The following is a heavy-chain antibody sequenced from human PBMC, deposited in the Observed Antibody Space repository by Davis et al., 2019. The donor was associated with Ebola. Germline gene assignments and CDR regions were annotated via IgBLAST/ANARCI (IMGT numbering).Heavy chain of an antibody. CDR3: ARDLAYCGGDCDVFYYGMDV. CDR2: IWYDGSNK. D-gene: IGHD2-21*02. CDR1: GFTFSSYA. J-gene: IGHJ6*02. V-gene: IGHV3-30*04. Sequence: PGGSLRLSCAASGFTFSSYAMHWVRQAPGKGLEWVAVIWYDGSNKYYADSVKGRFTISRDNSKNTLYLQMNSLRAEDTAVYYCARDLAYCGGDCDVFYYGMDVWGQGTTVTVSS.